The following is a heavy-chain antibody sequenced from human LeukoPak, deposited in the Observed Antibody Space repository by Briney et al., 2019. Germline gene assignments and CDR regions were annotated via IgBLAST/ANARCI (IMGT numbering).Heavy chain of an antibody. V-gene: IGHV5-51*01. Sequence: RGESLKISYKGSGYSFTSYWIGWVRQMPGKGLEWMGIIYPGDSDTRYSPSFQGQVTISADKSISTAYLQWSSLKASDTAMYYCARHSGSSNEGFDYWGQGTLVTVSS. CDR3: ARHSGSSNEGFDY. D-gene: IGHD1-26*01. CDR2: IYPGDSDT. CDR1: GYSFTSYW. J-gene: IGHJ4*02.